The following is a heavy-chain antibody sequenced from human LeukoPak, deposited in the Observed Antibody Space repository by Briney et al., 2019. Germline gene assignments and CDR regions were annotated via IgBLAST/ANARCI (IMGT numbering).Heavy chain of an antibody. CDR3: ARLRHGYGLDY. CDR1: GGSISGYY. D-gene: IGHD1-1*01. Sequence: PSETLSLTCAVSGGSISGYYWSWLRQPAGKGLEWIGRIYTSGSTNYNPSLLSRVTMSVDTSKNKFSLQLSSVTAADTAVYYCARLRHGYGLDYWGQGTLVTVSS. CDR2: IYTSGST. J-gene: IGHJ4*02. V-gene: IGHV4-4*07.